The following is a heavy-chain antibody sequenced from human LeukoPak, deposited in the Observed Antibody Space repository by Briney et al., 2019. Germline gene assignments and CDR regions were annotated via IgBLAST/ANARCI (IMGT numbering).Heavy chain of an antibody. CDR2: ISYDGSNK. CDR3: AKPKLDTAMVLYYFDY. D-gene: IGHD5-18*01. J-gene: IGHJ4*02. CDR1: GFTFSSYG. Sequence: GSLRLSCAASGFTFSSYGMHWVRQAPGKGLEWVAVISYDGSNKYYADSVKGRFTISRDNSKNTLYLQMNSLRAEDTAVYYCAKPKLDTAMVLYYFDYWGQGTLVTVSS. V-gene: IGHV3-30*18.